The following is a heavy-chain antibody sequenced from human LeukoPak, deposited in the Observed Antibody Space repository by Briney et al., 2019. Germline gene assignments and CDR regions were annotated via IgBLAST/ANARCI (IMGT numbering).Heavy chain of an antibody. J-gene: IGHJ4*02. CDR1: GFTFSSYA. CDR2: ISYDGSNK. D-gene: IGHD3-22*01. Sequence: PGGSLRLSCAASGFTFSSYAMHWVRQAPGKGLEWVAVISYDGSNKYYADSVKGRFTISRDNSKNTLYLQMNSLRAEDTAVYYCARDQGGYYDENWGQGTLVTVSS. V-gene: IGHV3-30*04. CDR3: ARDQGGYYDEN.